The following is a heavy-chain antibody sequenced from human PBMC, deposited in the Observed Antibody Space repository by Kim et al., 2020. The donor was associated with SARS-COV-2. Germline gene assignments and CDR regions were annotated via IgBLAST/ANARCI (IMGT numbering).Heavy chain of an antibody. CDR2: ISYDGSNK. Sequence: GGSLRLSCAASGFTFSSYAMHWVRQAPGKGLEWVAVISYDGSNKYYADSVKGRFTISRDNAENTLYLQMNSLRAEDTAVYYCARAVGYSTLNYYYGMEV. V-gene: IGHV3-30-3*01. J-gene: IGHJ6*01. CDR3: ARAVGYSTLNYYYGMEV. CDR1: GFTFSSYA. D-gene: IGHD3-3*01.